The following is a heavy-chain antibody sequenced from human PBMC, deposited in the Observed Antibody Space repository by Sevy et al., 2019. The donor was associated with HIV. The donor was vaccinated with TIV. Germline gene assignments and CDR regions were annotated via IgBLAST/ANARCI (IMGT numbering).Heavy chain of an antibody. V-gene: IGHV4-39*01. D-gene: IGHD3-16*01. CDR1: GGSIRRGDYF. J-gene: IGHJ6*03. CDR3: AGLRGGYGIGCFYYYMDV. CDR2: ITDSGST. Sequence: SETLSLTCSVTGGSIRRGDYFWGWIRQSPGKGLEWIGSITDSGSTYYNPSLKSRVTMSVDTSKNQFSLKPSSVTAADTAVHYGAGLRGGYGIGCFYYYMDVWGKGTTVTVSS.